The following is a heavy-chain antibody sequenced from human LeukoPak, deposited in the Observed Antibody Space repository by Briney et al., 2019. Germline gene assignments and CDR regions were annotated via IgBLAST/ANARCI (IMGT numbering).Heavy chain of an antibody. V-gene: IGHV3-33*01. CDR1: GFTFSSYG. CDR2: IWYDGSNK. CDR3: ARGWVVPVLDPFDY. Sequence: GGSLRLSCAASGFTFSSYGMHWVRQAPGKGLEWVAVIWYDGSNKYYADSVKGRFTISRDNSKNALYLQTNSLRAEDTAVYYCARGWVVPVLDPFDYWGQGTLVTVSS. J-gene: IGHJ4*02. D-gene: IGHD2-2*01.